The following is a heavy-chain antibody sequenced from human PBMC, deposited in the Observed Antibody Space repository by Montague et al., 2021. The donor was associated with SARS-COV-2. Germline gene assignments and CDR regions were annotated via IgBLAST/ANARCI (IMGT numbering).Heavy chain of an antibody. CDR2: IHYSGST. V-gene: IGHV4-39*01. D-gene: IGHD1-26*01. CDR1: GGSISSSSYY. CDR3: ARLWDTVYYYYGMDV. J-gene: IGHJ6*02. Sequence: ESLSLTYAVSGGSISSSSYYWGWIRQPPGKGLEWIGSIHYSGSTYYNPSLKSRVSISVDTSKNQFSLKLSSVTAADTAVYYCARLWDTVYYYYGMDVWGQGTTVTVSS.